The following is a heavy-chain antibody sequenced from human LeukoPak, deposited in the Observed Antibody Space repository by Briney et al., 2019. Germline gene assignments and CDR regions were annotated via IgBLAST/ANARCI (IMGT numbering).Heavy chain of an antibody. CDR2: ISYDGSNK. V-gene: IGHV3-30-3*01. J-gene: IGHJ3*02. Sequence: GGSLRLSCAASGFTFSSYAMHWVRQAPGKGLEWVAVISYDGSNKYYTDSVKGRFTISRDNSKNTLYLQMNSLRADDTAVYYCYVFDWLSDAFDIWGQGTMVTVSS. CDR1: GFTFSSYA. D-gene: IGHD3-9*01. CDR3: YVFDWLSDAFDI.